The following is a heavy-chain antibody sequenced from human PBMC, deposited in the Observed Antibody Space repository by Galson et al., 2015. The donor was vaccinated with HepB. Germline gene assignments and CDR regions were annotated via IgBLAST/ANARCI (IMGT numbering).Heavy chain of an antibody. CDR1: GFTFSNYA. CDR3: ASLETRGMTTMPFDD. CDR2: ISYDGINK. D-gene: IGHD5-24*01. J-gene: IGHJ4*02. V-gene: IGHV3-30-3*02. Sequence: SLRLSCAASGFTFSNYAFHWVRQAPGKGLEWVALISYDGINKYYADSLKGRFTISRDKSKNTLFLQMNNMRGEDTALYYCASLETRGMTTMPFDDWGQGTLVTVSS.